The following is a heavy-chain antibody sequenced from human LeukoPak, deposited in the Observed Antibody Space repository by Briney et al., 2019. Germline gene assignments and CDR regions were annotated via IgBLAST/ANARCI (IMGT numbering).Heavy chain of an antibody. D-gene: IGHD3-10*01. J-gene: IGHJ6*04. CDR1: GGSISSYY. CDR3: ARDLWFGEYYYYGMDV. CDR2: IYYSGST. V-gene: IGHV4-59*01. Sequence: KPSETLSLTCTVSGGSISSYYWSWIRQPPVKGLEWIGYIYYSGSTNYNPSLKSRVTISVDTSKNQFSLKLSSVTAADTAVYYCARDLWFGEYYYYGMDVWGKGTTVTVSS.